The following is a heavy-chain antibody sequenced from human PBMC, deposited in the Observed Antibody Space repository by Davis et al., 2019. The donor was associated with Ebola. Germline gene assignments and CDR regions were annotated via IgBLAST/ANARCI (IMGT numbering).Heavy chain of an antibody. CDR2: ISYDGSNK. CDR3: ARDHDYGDLYYYYGMDV. J-gene: IGHJ6*02. D-gene: IGHD4-17*01. CDR1: GFTFSSYG. Sequence: GESLKISCAASGFTFSSYGMHWVRQAPGKGLEWVAVISYDGSNKYYADSVKGRFTISRDNSKNTLYLQMNSLRAEDTAVYYCARDHDYGDLYYYYGMDVWGQGTTVTVSS. V-gene: IGHV3-30*03.